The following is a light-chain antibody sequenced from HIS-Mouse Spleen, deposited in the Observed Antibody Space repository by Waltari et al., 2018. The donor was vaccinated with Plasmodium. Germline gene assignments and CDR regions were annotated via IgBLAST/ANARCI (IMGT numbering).Light chain of an antibody. Sequence: QSALTQPRPVSGSPGQPVTISFTGTSRVVARSNYVSWYQQRPGKAPHLMIYDVSKPPSGVPDRFSGSKSGNTASLTISGLQAEDEADYYCCSYAGSYTWVFGGGTKLTVL. CDR1: SRVVARSNY. CDR3: CSYAGSYTWV. CDR2: DVS. V-gene: IGLV2-11*01. J-gene: IGLJ3*02.